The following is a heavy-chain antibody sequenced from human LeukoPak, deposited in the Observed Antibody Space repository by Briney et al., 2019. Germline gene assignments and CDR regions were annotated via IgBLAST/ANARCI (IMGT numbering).Heavy chain of an antibody. CDR1: GYSFTSYA. D-gene: IGHD5-18*01. J-gene: IGHJ4*02. CDR3: ARPDTAMAPDY. V-gene: IGHV1-3*01. Sequence: ASVKVSFKASGYSFTSYAMYWVRQAPGQSLEWMGWINAGNGNTKYSQKFQGRVTITRDTSASTAYMELSSLRSEDTAVYYCARPDTAMAPDYWGQGTLVTVSS. CDR2: INAGNGNT.